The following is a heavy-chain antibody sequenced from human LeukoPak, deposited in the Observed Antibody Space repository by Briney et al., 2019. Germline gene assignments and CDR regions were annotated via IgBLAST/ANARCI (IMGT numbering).Heavy chain of an antibody. V-gene: IGHV4-39*07. D-gene: IGHD6-19*01. J-gene: IGHJ4*02. CDR2: IYYSGST. Sequence: SETLSLTCTVSGGSISSSSYYWGWIRQPPGKGLEWIVSIYYSGSTYYNPSLKSRVTISVDTSKNQFSLKLSSVTAADTAVYYCARHGVKQWLVHQYFDYWGQGTLVTVSS. CDR1: GGSISSSSYY. CDR3: ARHGVKQWLVHQYFDY.